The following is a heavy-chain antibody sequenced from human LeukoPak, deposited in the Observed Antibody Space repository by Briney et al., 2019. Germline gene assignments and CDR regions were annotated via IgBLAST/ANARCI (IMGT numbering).Heavy chain of an antibody. CDR3: ARVGDHFHWNLDL. V-gene: IGHV3-53*01. D-gene: IGHD5-24*01. Sequence: GGSLRLSCAASGFTLSTYYMNWVRQAPGKGLERVSIIYSGGTTYYADSVKGRFTISRDTSKSTLSLQMNSLRAEDTAVYFCARVGDHFHWNLDLWGRGTLVAVSS. CDR2: IYSGGTT. CDR1: GFTLSTYY. J-gene: IGHJ2*01.